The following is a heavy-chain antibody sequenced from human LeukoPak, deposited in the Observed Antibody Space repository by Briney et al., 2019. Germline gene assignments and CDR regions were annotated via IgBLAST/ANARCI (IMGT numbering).Heavy chain of an antibody. Sequence: GESLKISCKGSGNSFTNYWIGWVRQMPGKGLEWMGIIYPGDSDTRYSPSFQGQVTISADKSISTAYLQWNSLKASDSAMYYCARSHCSGDCYSEYFDYWGQGTLVTVSP. CDR3: ARSHCSGDCYSEYFDY. J-gene: IGHJ4*02. V-gene: IGHV5-51*01. D-gene: IGHD2-21*02. CDR1: GNSFTNYW. CDR2: IYPGDSDT.